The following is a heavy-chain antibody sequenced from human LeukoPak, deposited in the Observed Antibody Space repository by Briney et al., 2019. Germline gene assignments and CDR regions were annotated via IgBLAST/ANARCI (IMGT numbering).Heavy chain of an antibody. D-gene: IGHD6-19*01. Sequence: PGGSLRLSCAASGFTFSAYAMAWVRQAPGKGQECVSHITTGGSSTFHADSVKGRFTISRDNAKNSLYLRMNSLRGEDTAVYYCARVRYDSGWYDYWGQGALVIVSS. CDR2: ITTGGSST. V-gene: IGHV3-48*03. J-gene: IGHJ4*02. CDR1: GFTFSAYA. CDR3: ARVRYDSGWYDY.